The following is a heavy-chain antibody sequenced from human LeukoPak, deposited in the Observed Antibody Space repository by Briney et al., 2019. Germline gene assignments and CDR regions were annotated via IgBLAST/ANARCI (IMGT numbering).Heavy chain of an antibody. CDR2: IRYDGSNK. Sequence: GGSLRLSCAASGFTFSSYGMHWVRQAPGKGLEWVAFIRYDGSNKYYADSVKGRFTISRDNSKNTLYLQMNSLRAEDTALYYCAKDYNYYTWVGYYFDYWGQGTLVTVSS. CDR3: AKDYNYYTWVGYYFDY. D-gene: IGHD3-22*01. V-gene: IGHV3-30*02. CDR1: GFTFSSYG. J-gene: IGHJ4*02.